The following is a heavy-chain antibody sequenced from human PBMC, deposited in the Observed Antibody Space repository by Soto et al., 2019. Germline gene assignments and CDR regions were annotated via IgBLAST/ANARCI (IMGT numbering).Heavy chain of an antibody. CDR3: ARDYCSGGSCFAFDI. D-gene: IGHD2-15*01. J-gene: IGHJ3*02. CDR2: ISSSSSTI. V-gene: IGHV3-48*01. CDR1: GFTFSSYS. Sequence: GGSLRLSCAASGFTFSSYSMNWVRQAPGKGLEWVSYISSSSSTIYYADSVKGRFTISRDDAKNSLYLQMNSLRAEDTAVYYCARDYCSGGSCFAFDIWGQGTMVTV.